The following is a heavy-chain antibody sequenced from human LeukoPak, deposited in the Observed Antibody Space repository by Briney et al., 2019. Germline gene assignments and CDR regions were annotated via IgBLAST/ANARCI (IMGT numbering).Heavy chain of an antibody. D-gene: IGHD7-27*01. CDR1: GYTFTNYG. CDR3: ERESPGDFDY. J-gene: IGHJ4*02. V-gene: IGHV1-18*01. Sequence: ASGKVSCKASGYTFTNYGIIWVRQAPGQGLEWLGWFRAYNGVTIYAQKVRGRVAVTTATSTSPAYMELRSLRSDDTAVYYCERESPGDFDYWGQGTLVTVSS. CDR2: FRAYNGVT.